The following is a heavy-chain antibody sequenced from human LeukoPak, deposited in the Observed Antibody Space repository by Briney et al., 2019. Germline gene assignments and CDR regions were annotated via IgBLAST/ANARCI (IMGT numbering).Heavy chain of an antibody. CDR1: GFTFSSYA. Sequence: AGGSLRLSCAASGFTFSSYAMSWVRQAPGKGLEWVSAISGSGSSTYSADSVKGRFTISRDNSKNTLYLQMNTLRAEDTAVYYCANWIGSSSRDYWGQGTLVTVSS. CDR2: ISGSGSST. D-gene: IGHD6-6*01. V-gene: IGHV3-23*01. CDR3: ANWIGSSSRDY. J-gene: IGHJ4*02.